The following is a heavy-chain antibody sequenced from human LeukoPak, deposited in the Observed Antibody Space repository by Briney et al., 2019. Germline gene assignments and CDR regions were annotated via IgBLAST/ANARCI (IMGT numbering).Heavy chain of an antibody. CDR3: ARDLYYYDSSGYDY. V-gene: IGHV3-21*01. Sequence: PGGSLRLSCAASGFTFSSYSMNWVRQAPGKGPEWVSSISSSSSYIYYADSVKGRFTISRDNDKNSLYLQMNSLRAEDTAVYYCARDLYYYDSSGYDYWGQGTLVTVSS. CDR1: GFTFSSYS. J-gene: IGHJ4*02. CDR2: ISSSSSYI. D-gene: IGHD3-22*01.